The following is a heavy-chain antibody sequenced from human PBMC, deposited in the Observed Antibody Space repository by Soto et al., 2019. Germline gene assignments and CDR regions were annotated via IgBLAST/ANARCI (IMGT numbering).Heavy chain of an antibody. CDR3: ARENRFDS. CDR2: INPSGGST. V-gene: IGHV1-46*01. Sequence: GASVKVSCKASGYTFTSYYIHWVRQAPGQGLEWMGVINPSGGSTTYAQKFQDTVTMTRDTSASTVYMELSSLRSEDTAVYSCARENRFDSWGQGTLVTVSS. J-gene: IGHJ5*01. CDR1: GYTFTSYY.